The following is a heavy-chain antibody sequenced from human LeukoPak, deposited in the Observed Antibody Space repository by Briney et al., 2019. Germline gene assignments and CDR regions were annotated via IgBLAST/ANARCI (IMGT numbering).Heavy chain of an antibody. CDR3: ARDVYPSIRSGPYWYFDL. CDR2: INHSGST. CDR1: GGSFSGYY. D-gene: IGHD6-25*01. J-gene: IGHJ2*01. Sequence: PSETLSLTCAVYGGSFSGYYWSWIRQPPGKGLEWIGEINHSGSTNYNPSLKSRVTISVDTSKNQFSLKLSSVTAADTAVYYCARDVYPSIRSGPYWYFDLWGRGTLVTVSS. V-gene: IGHV4-34*01.